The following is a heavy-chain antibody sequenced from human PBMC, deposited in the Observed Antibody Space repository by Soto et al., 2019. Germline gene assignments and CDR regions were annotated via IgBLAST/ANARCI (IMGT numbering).Heavy chain of an antibody. CDR1: GGTFSSYA. Sequence: ASVKVSCKASGGTFSSYAISWVRQAPGQGLEWMGWINPNSGGTNYAQKLQGRVTMTRDPSISTAYMELSRLRSDDTAVYYCARDIDMDIVVEVAATDPGYWGQGTLVTVSS. D-gene: IGHD2-15*01. CDR2: INPNSGGT. CDR3: ARDIDMDIVVEVAATDPGY. V-gene: IGHV1-2*02. J-gene: IGHJ4*02.